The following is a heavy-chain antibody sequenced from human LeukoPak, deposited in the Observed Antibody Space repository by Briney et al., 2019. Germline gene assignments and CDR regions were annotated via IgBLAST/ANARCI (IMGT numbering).Heavy chain of an antibody. CDR1: GYTFTSYG. V-gene: IGHV1-18*01. D-gene: IGHD5/OR15-5a*01. CDR2: ISAYNGNT. Sequence: ASVRVSCKASGYTFTSYGISWVRQAPGQGLEWMGWISAYNGNTNYAQKLQGRVTMTTDTSTSTAYMELRSLRSDDTAVYYCARRLSRNYYYYYMDVWGKGTTVTVSS. CDR3: ARRLSRNYYYYYMDV. J-gene: IGHJ6*03.